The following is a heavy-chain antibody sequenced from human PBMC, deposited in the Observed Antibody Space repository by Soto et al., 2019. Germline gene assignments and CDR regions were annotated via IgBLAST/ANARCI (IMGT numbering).Heavy chain of an antibody. J-gene: IGHJ4*02. CDR2: IYFSGST. Sequence: SETLSLTCTVSGGFITSDSYYLAWIRPPPGKGLEWIGSIYFSGSTYYNSALKSRLGISIDMSKNQFSLNLSSVTAADTAVYYCARHLSESGYDLNYWGQGTPVTVSS. V-gene: IGHV4-39*01. CDR1: GGFITSDSYY. D-gene: IGHD5-12*01. CDR3: ARHLSESGYDLNY.